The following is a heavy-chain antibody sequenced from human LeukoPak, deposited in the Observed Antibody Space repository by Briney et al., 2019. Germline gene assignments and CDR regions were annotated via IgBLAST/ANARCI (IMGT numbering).Heavy chain of an antibody. D-gene: IGHD1-26*01. CDR1: GYTFTSYA. CDR2: INTNTGNP. J-gene: IGHJ3*02. CDR3: ARDWEGFYDAFDI. V-gene: IGHV7-4-1*02. Sequence: ASVKVSCTASGYTFTSYAMNWVRQAPGPGLEWMGWINTNTGNPTYAQGFTGRFVFSLDTSVSTAYLQISSLKAEDTAVYYCARDWEGFYDAFDIWGQGTIVTVSS.